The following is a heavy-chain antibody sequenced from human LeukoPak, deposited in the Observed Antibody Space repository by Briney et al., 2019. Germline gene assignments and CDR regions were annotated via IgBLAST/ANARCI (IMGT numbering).Heavy chain of an antibody. D-gene: IGHD3-10*01. J-gene: IGHJ4*02. CDR1: GFTFSSYS. CDR3: ARDHALLFDY. Sequence: PGGSLRLSCAASGFTFSSYSMNWVRQAPGKGLEWVSYISSSSSTIYYADSAKGRFTISRDNAKNPLYLQMNSLRDEDTAVYYCARDHALLFDYWGQGTLVTVSS. CDR2: ISSSSSTI. V-gene: IGHV3-48*02.